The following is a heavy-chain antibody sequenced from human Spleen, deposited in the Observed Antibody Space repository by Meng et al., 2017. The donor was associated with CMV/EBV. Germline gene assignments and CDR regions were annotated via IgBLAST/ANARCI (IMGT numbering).Heavy chain of an antibody. CDR2: ITGSGFDT. D-gene: IGHD6-19*01. V-gene: IGHV3-23*01. Sequence: GGSLRLSCAGSGFTFSNYAMSWVRQAPGIGLEWVSAITGSGFDTYYADSVKGRFTISRDNSKNMIYLQMKSLTAEDTAVYYCAKDPNNSGWYPGYYFDYWAQGTLVTVSS. CDR1: GFTFSNYA. CDR3: AKDPNNSGWYPGYYFDY. J-gene: IGHJ4*02.